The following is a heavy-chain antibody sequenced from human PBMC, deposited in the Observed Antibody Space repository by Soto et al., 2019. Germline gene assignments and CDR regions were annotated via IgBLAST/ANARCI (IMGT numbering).Heavy chain of an antibody. Sequence: ASVKVSCKASGYTFSDYYIHWVRQAPGQGLEWMGWINPNSGGTKYAPKFQGGVTMTRDTSITTAYMELNRLRSGDTAVYYCGTSEEMAAIILNWGQGSLVTVSS. CDR3: GTSEEMAAIILN. D-gene: IGHD5-12*01. J-gene: IGHJ4*02. V-gene: IGHV1-2*02. CDR2: INPNSGGT. CDR1: GYTFSDYY.